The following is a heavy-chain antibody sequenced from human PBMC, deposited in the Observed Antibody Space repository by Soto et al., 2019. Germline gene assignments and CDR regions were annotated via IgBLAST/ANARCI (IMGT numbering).Heavy chain of an antibody. CDR1: GYTFTHYF. J-gene: IGHJ4*02. CDR3: ARVPGHKNSRGDF. V-gene: IGHV1-2*02. Sequence: QVRLMQSGPEVRRPGASVTVSCKASGYTFTHYFIHWARRAPGQGLEWMGYINPKSGDTHYSQTFRGRVSMTRDTSTDTANMGLSRLKSDDTAVYFCARVPGHKNSRGDFWGQGTPITVSS. CDR2: INPKSGDT. D-gene: IGHD1-7*01.